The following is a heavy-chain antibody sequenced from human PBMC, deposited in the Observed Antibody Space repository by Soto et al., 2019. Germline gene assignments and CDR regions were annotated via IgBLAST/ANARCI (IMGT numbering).Heavy chain of an antibody. J-gene: IGHJ4*02. CDR2: IYPGDSDT. CDR1: GYSFSTYW. CDR3: AIRGASQWLKF. Sequence: GESLKISCKASGYSFSTYWIGWVRQMPGKGLEWMGIIYPGDSDTKYSPSLQGQVTISADTSISTAYLQWTSLKASDTAIYYCAIRGASQWLKFWGQGTLVTVSS. D-gene: IGHD6-19*01. V-gene: IGHV5-51*01.